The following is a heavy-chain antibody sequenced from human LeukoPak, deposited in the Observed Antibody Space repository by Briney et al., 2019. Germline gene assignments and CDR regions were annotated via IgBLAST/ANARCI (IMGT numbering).Heavy chain of an antibody. D-gene: IGHD2-15*01. CDR2: IYPGDSDT. V-gene: IGHV5-51*01. Sequence: GESLKISCKASGYSFTSYWIAWVRQMPGKGLEWMGVIYPGDSDTRYSPSFQGQVTISADKSISTAYLQWSSLKASDTAVYYCARRGFCSGGTCFSAPFDSWGQGTLVTVS. CDR1: GYSFTSYW. CDR3: ARRGFCSGGTCFSAPFDS. J-gene: IGHJ4*02.